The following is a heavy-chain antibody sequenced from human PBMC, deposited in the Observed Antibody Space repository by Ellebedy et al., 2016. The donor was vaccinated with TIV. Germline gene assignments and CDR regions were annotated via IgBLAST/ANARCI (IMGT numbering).Heavy chain of an antibody. CDR3: ARSEYYYDSSGYYLGYYYYGMDV. CDR1: GFTFSSYS. D-gene: IGHD3-22*01. J-gene: IGHJ6*02. Sequence: GESLKISCAASGFTFSSYSMNWVRQAPGKGLEWVSSISSSSSYIYYADSVTGRFTISRDNAKNSLYLQMNSLRAEDTAVYYCARSEYYYDSSGYYLGYYYYGMDVWGQGTTVTVSS. V-gene: IGHV3-21*01. CDR2: ISSSSSYI.